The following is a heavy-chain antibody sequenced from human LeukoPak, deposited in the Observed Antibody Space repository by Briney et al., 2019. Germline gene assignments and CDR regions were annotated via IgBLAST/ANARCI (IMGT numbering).Heavy chain of an antibody. CDR1: GYTFTSYD. J-gene: IGHJ4*02. V-gene: IGHV1-8*01. D-gene: IGHD5-18*01. CDR2: MNPNSGNT. Sequence: ASVKVSCKASGYTFTSYDINWVRQATGQGLEWMGWMNPNSGNTGYAQKFQGRVTMTRNTSISTAYIELSSLRSEDTAVYYCARGRGYSYGKGEFFDYWGQGTLVTVSS. CDR3: ARGRGYSYGKGEFFDY.